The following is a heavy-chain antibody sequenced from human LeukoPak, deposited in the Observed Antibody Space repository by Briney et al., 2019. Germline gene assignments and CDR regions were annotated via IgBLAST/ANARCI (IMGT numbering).Heavy chain of an antibody. J-gene: IGHJ6*02. CDR3: ARGSGYSLPAYYGMDV. V-gene: IGHV3-53*01. Sequence: GGSLRLSCAASGFTVSGNYMTWFRQAPGKGLEWVSLIYSGGSTYYADSVKGRFTISRDNSKNTLYLQMNSLRAEDTAVYYCARGSGYSLPAYYGMDVWGQGTTVTVSS. CDR1: GFTVSGNY. CDR2: IYSGGST. D-gene: IGHD5-18*01.